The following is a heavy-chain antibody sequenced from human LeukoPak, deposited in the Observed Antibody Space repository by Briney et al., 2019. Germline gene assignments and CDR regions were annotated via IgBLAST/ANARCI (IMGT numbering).Heavy chain of an antibody. CDR1: GFTFSDYY. J-gene: IGHJ4*02. D-gene: IGHD6-6*01. V-gene: IGHV3-11*04. Sequence: GGSLRLSCAASGFTFSDYYMSWIRQAPGKGLEWVSYISSSGTIYNADSVKGRFTISRDNAKNSLYLQMNSLRAEDTAVYYCARDSIAARYYFDYWGQGTLVTASS. CDR3: ARDSIAARYYFDY. CDR2: ISSSGTI.